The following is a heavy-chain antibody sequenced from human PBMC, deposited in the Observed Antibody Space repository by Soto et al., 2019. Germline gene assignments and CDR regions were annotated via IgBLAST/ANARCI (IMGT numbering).Heavy chain of an antibody. CDR3: ARGEYYDFWSGYYRELYYFDY. J-gene: IGHJ4*02. CDR2: INPNSGGT. D-gene: IGHD3-3*01. V-gene: IGHV1-2*04. CDR1: GYTFTGYY. Sequence: XSVKVSCEASGYTFTGYYMHWVRQAPVQGLEWMGWINPNSGGTNYSQKFQGWVTMTRDTSISTAYMELSRLRSDDTAVYYCARGEYYDFWSGYYRELYYFDYWGQGTLVTVSS.